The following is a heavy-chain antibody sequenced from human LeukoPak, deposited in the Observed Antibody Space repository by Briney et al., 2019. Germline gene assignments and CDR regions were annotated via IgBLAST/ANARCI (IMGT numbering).Heavy chain of an antibody. CDR1: GPPFRDYY. J-gene: IGHJ4*02. D-gene: IGHD2-15*01. CDR3: ARDRYFGDIVVVVGY. CDR2: ISSSGSTI. Sequence: GGPLRLSCAASGPPFRDYYMSWIRHAPGKGLEWVPYISSSGSTIYYADSVKGRFTISRDNAKNSLYLQMNSLRAEDTAVYYCARDRYFGDIVVVVGYWGQGTLVTVSS. V-gene: IGHV3-11*04.